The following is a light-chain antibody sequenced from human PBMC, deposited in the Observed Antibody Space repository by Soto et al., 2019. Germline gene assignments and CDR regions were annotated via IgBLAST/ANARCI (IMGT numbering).Light chain of an antibody. J-gene: IGLJ1*01. V-gene: IGLV2-14*01. CDR3: SSYTSSSTRV. Sequence: QSVLTQPASVSGSPGQSITISCTGTSSDVGGYNFVSWYQQHPGEAPKLMIYEVSNRPSGVSSRFSGSKPGNTASLTISGLQAEDEADYYCSSYTSSSTRVFGTGTKVTVL. CDR2: EVS. CDR1: SSDVGGYNF.